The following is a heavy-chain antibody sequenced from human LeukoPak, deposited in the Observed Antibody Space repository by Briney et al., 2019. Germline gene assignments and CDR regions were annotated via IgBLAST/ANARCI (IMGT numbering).Heavy chain of an antibody. J-gene: IGHJ5*02. CDR2: IYYSGST. CDR1: GGSISRSY. CDR3: ARGGNPVRQNWFDP. V-gene: IGHV4-59*08. Sequence: SETLSLTCAVTGGSISRSYWSWIRQPPGKGLEWIGYIYYSGSTNYNPSLKSRVTISVDTSKNQFSLKLSSVTAADTAVYYCARGGNPVRQNWFDPWGQGTLVTVSS. D-gene: IGHD3-16*01.